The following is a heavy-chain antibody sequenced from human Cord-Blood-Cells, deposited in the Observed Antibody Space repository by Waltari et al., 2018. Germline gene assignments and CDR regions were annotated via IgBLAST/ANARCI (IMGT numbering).Heavy chain of an antibody. D-gene: IGHD7-27*01. Sequence: EVQLVESGGGLVQPGRSLSLSCAASGFTFDDYAMPWFRQAPGKGLEWVSGISWNSGSIGYADSVKGRFTISRDNAKNSLYLQMNSLRAEDTALYYCARNWGSDYYFDYWGQGTLVTVSS. CDR1: GFTFDDYA. V-gene: IGHV3-9*01. CDR2: ISWNSGSI. CDR3: ARNWGSDYYFDY. J-gene: IGHJ4*02.